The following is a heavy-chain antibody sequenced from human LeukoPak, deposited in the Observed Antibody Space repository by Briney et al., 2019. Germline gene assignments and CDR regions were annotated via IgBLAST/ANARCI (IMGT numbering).Heavy chain of an antibody. CDR1: GYTFTTYG. CDR2: INPYNGDT. CDR3: ARDLEGLERYFDY. V-gene: IGHV1-18*01. Sequence: ASVKVSCKASGYTFTTYGISWVRQAPGQGLEWMGWINPYNGDTNYAQKLQGRVTMTTDTSTSTAYMELRSLRSDDTAVYYCARDLEGLERYFDYWGQGTLVTVSS. J-gene: IGHJ4*02. D-gene: IGHD1-1*01.